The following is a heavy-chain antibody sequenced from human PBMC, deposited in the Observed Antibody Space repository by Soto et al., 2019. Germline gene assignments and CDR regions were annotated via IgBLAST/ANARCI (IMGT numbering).Heavy chain of an antibody. D-gene: IGHD6-13*01. V-gene: IGHV3-48*01. CDR3: ARAGVYQRPRAFDI. Sequence: EVQLVESGGGLVQPGGSLRLSCAASGFTFSSYSMNWVRQAPGKGLEWVSYISSSSSTIYYADSVKGRFTISRDNAKNSLYLQMNSLRAEDTAVYCCARAGVYQRPRAFDIWGQGTMVTVSS. J-gene: IGHJ3*02. CDR2: ISSSSSTI. CDR1: GFTFSSYS.